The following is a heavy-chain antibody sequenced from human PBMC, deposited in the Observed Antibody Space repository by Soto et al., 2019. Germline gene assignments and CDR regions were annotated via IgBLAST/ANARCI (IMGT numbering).Heavy chain of an antibody. D-gene: IGHD5-18*01. V-gene: IGHV3-53*01. J-gene: IGHJ5*02. Sequence: LRLSCAASGFTVSSNYMSWVRQAPGKGLEWVSVIYSGGSTYYADSVKGRFTISRDNSKNTLYLQMNSLRAEDTAVYYCARVRYRAWFDPWGQGTLVTVSS. CDR1: GFTVSSNY. CDR3: ARVRYRAWFDP. CDR2: IYSGGST.